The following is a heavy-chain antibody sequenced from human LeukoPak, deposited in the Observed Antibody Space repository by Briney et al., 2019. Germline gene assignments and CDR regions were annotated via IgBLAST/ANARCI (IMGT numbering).Heavy chain of an antibody. CDR1: GFTFDDYT. Sequence: GGSLRLSCAASGFTFDDYTMHWVRQAPGKGLEWVSLISWDGGSTYYADSVKGRFTISRDNSKNSLYLQMNSLRTEDTALYYCAKDRGSGGATGYSFDYWGQGTLVTVSS. J-gene: IGHJ4*02. D-gene: IGHD1-26*01. V-gene: IGHV3-43*01. CDR2: ISWDGGST. CDR3: AKDRGSGGATGYSFDY.